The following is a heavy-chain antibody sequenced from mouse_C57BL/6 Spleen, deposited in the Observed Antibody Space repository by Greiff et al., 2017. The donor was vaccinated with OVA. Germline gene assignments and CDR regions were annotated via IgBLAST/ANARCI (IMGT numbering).Heavy chain of an antibody. CDR1: GFTFSSYA. CDR2: ISDGGSYT. Sequence: VQLKESGGGLVKPGGSLKLSCAASGFTFSSYAMSWVRQTPEKRLEWVATISDGGSYTYYPDNVKGRFTISRDNAKNNLYLQMSHLKSEDTAMYYCARDPVTTVAHWYFDVWGTGTTVTVSS. D-gene: IGHD1-1*01. V-gene: IGHV5-4*01. J-gene: IGHJ1*03. CDR3: ARDPVTTVAHWYFDV.